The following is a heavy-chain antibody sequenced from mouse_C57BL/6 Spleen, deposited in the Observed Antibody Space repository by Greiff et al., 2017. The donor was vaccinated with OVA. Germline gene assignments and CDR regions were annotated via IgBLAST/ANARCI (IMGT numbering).Heavy chain of an antibody. CDR2: IHPSDSDT. J-gene: IGHJ4*01. CDR1: GYTFTSYW. D-gene: IGHD1-1*01. V-gene: IGHV1-74*01. CDR3: AIGGTVVATDAMDY. Sequence: QVHVKQPGAELVKPGASVKVSCKASGYTFTSYWMHWVKQRPGQGLEWIGRIHPSDSDTNYNQKFKGKATLTVDKSSSTAYMQLSSLTSEDSAVYYCAIGGTVVATDAMDYWGQGTSVTVSS.